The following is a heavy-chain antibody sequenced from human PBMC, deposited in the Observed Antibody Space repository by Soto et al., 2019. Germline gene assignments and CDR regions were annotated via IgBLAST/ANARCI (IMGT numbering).Heavy chain of an antibody. Sequence: PVGSLRLSCAASGFTLSGYSMHWVRQAPGKGLEWVAVIPYDGSNKYYADSVKGRFTISGDNSKNTLYLQMNSLRAEDTAVYYCARDLGPFLYYYYYGMDVWGQGTTVTVSS. CDR2: IPYDGSNK. CDR3: ARDLGPFLYYYYYGMDV. CDR1: GFTLSGYS. J-gene: IGHJ6*02. V-gene: IGHV3-30-3*01.